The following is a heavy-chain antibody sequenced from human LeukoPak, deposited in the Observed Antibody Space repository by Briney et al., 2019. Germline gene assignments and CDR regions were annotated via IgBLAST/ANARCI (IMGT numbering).Heavy chain of an antibody. V-gene: IGHV3-23*01. D-gene: IGHD1-26*01. Sequence: GGSLRVSCAASGFTFNGFAMSWVRRTPGKGLEWVSGISGSGDNTLYADSVKGRFTISRDNSKNTLYLEMNSLRAEDTAIYYCAKMKGHPLPKYYMDVWGQGTTVTVSS. CDR3: AKMKGHPLPKYYMDV. CDR2: ISGSGDNT. J-gene: IGHJ6*01. CDR1: GFTFNGFA.